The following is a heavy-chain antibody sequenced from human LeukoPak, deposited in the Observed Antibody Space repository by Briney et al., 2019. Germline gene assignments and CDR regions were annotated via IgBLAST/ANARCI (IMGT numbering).Heavy chain of an antibody. V-gene: IGHV4-39*01. CDR2: TYYSRST. Sequence: SETVSLTCTVSGGSISSSSYYWGWIRQPPGKGLEWIGITYYSRSTYYNPSPKPRVTISVDTSKNQFSLKLSSVPAADTAVYYCETEKEPIATAGTDYWGQGTLVTVSP. D-gene: IGHD6-13*01. CDR3: ETEKEPIATAGTDY. CDR1: GGSISSSSYY. J-gene: IGHJ4*02.